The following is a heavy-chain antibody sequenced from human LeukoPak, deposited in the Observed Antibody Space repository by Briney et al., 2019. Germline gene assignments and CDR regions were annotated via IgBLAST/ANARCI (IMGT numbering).Heavy chain of an antibody. D-gene: IGHD3-16*01. Sequence: SETLSLTCTVSGGSISSGSYYWGWIRQPPGKGLGWIGTISYSGSTYSPPSLKSRVTIPVDTSKHQFSLKLSSVTAANTTLYYWAEHFPSGGERSGRAMVVVNFGGQGPMVTSLQ. CDR3: AEHFPSGGERSGRAMVVVNF. CDR1: GGSISSGSYY. V-gene: IGHV4-39*01. CDR2: ISYSGST. J-gene: IGHJ3*01.